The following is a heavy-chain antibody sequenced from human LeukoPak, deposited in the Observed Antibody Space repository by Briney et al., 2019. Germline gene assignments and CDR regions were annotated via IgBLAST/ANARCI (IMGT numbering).Heavy chain of an antibody. V-gene: IGHV3-23*01. Sequence: GGSLRLSCTASGFTFRRYDMSWVRQAPGKGLEWVSGISDSAGTTYYADSVKGRFSISRDNSKNTLNLQVSSLRAEDTAVYYCAKSYYYGSGDYSLTAFDIWGQGTMVTVSS. CDR1: GFTFRRYD. CDR3: AKSYYYGSGDYSLTAFDI. J-gene: IGHJ3*02. D-gene: IGHD3-10*01. CDR2: ISDSAGTT.